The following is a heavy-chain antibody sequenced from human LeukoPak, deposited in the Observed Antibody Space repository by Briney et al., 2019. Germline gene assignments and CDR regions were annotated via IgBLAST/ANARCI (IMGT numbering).Heavy chain of an antibody. J-gene: IGHJ4*02. Sequence: GGSLTLSCAVSGLTFSNHAMTWVRQAPGKGLEWVSSITISGSETFYADSVKGRFTISRDNAKSSLYLQMNSLRDEDTAVYYCARGAVQGVISLFDYWGQGTLVTVSS. V-gene: IGHV3-21*06. CDR2: ITISGSET. D-gene: IGHD3-10*01. CDR3: ARGAVQGVISLFDY. CDR1: GLTFSNHA.